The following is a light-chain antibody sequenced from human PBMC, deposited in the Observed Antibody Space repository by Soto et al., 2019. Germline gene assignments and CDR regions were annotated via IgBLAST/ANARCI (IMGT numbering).Light chain of an antibody. Sequence: DIQMTQSPSSLSASVGDIVTITCQASPDISTSLTWYQQKTGKAPQLLVYDASHLDTGVPSRFSGSKSGTDFTFTTSSRQPEDSATYYCQQDDNRPSITFGQGTRLEIK. CDR1: PDISTS. V-gene: IGKV1-33*01. CDR3: QQDDNRPSIT. CDR2: DAS. J-gene: IGKJ5*01.